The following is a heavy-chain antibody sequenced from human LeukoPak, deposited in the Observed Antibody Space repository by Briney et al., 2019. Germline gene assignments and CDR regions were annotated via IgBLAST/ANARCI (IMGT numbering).Heavy chain of an antibody. CDR3: ARGYCSSGSCYFFDY. V-gene: IGHV1-2*02. CDR1: GYIFTDYY. D-gene: IGHD2-15*01. Sequence: GASVKVSCKTSGYIFTDYYLHWVRQAPGQGLEWMGWINPNSGGTNYAQKFRDRVTMTRDTSISTAYMDLSRLRSDDTAIYYCARGYCSSGSCYFFDYWGQGTLVTVSS. CDR2: INPNSGGT. J-gene: IGHJ4*02.